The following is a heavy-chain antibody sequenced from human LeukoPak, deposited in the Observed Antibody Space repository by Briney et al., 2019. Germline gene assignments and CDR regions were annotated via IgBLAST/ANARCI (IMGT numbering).Heavy chain of an antibody. Sequence: SETLSLTCTVSGGSISSYYWSWIRQPPGGGLEWIGYIYYSVSTNYNPSLMGRVTISVDTSKNQFSLKLSSVTAADTAVYYCARDRKRRDGYNFYYYYYGMDVWGQGATVTVSS. CDR2: IYYSVST. J-gene: IGHJ6*02. CDR1: GGSISSYY. V-gene: IGHV4-59*01. D-gene: IGHD5-12*01. CDR3: ARDRKRRDGYNFYYYYYGMDV.